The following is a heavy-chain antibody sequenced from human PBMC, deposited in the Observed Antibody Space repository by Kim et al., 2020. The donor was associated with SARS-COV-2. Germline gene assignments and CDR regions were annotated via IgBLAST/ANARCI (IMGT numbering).Heavy chain of an antibody. CDR1: GYTFTSYA. Sequence: ASVKVSCKASGYTFTSYAMNWVRQAPGQGLEWMGWINTNTGNPTYAHGFTGRFVFSLDTAVSTAYLQISSLKAEDTAVYYCARGMSSGWYEPYYYYYYGMHVWGQGATVTVSS. V-gene: IGHV7-4-1*02. CDR3: ARGMSSGWYEPYYYYYYGMHV. J-gene: IGHJ6*02. D-gene: IGHD6-19*01. CDR2: INTNTGNP.